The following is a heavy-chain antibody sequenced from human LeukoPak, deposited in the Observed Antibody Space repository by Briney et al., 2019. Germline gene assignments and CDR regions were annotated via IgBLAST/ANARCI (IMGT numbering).Heavy chain of an antibody. CDR1: GGSINNYY. CDR3: AREGYCSGGSCHRTFDL. CDR2: IHYSGST. J-gene: IGHJ4*02. V-gene: IGHV4-59*01. Sequence: SETLSLTCTVSGGSINNYYWSWIRQPPGKGLEWIGFIHYSGSTNNNPSLKRRVTFSVDTSKNQFSLKLNSVTAADTGVYYCAREGYCSGGSCHRTFDLWGRGTQVTVSS. D-gene: IGHD2-15*01.